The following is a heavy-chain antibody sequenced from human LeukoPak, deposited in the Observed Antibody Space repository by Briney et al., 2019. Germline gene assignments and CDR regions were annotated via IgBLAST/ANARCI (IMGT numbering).Heavy chain of an antibody. Sequence: VASVKVSCKASGYTFTSYGISWVRQAPGQGLEWMGWISAYNGNTNYAQKLQGRVTMTTDTSTSTAYMELRSLGSDDTAVYYCARGIFGGYYYYMDVWGKGTTVTVSS. CDR2: ISAYNGNT. J-gene: IGHJ6*03. CDR1: GYTFTSYG. V-gene: IGHV1-18*01. CDR3: ARGIFGGYYYYMDV. D-gene: IGHD2-15*01.